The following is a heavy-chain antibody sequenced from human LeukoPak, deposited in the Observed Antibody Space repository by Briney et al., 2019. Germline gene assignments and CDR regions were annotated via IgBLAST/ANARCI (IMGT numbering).Heavy chain of an antibody. CDR3: ARDLVNRDALDI. V-gene: IGHV4-59*01. Sequence: SETLSLTCSVSGGSFSSYYWSWIRQPPGKGLEWIGYIYHSGSTNYNPSLKSRVTISLDTSKNQFSLKLISVTAADTAVYYCARDLVNRDALDIWGQGTMVTVSS. CDR1: GGSFSSYY. D-gene: IGHD3-9*01. J-gene: IGHJ3*02. CDR2: IYHSGST.